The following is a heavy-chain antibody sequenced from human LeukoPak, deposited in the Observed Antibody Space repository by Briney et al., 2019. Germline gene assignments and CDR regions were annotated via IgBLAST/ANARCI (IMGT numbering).Heavy chain of an antibody. V-gene: IGHV3-15*01. CDR1: GFTFSNAW. CDR3: TTDEYYDSSGYYYGLEFDY. Sequence: PGGSLRLSCAASGFTFSNAWMSWVRQAPGKGLEWVGRIKSKTDGGTTDYAAPVKGRFTISRDDSKNTLYLQMNSLKTEDTAVYYCTTDEYYDSSGYYYGLEFDYWGQGTLVSVCS. J-gene: IGHJ4*02. CDR2: IKSKTDGGTT. D-gene: IGHD3-22*01.